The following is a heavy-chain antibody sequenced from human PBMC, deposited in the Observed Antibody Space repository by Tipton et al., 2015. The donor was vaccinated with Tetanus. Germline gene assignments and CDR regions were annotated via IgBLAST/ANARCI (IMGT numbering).Heavy chain of an antibody. V-gene: IGHV3-7*04. CDR2: IKQDGGEK. J-gene: IGHJ3*02. Sequence: SLRLSCAASGFTFNTYWMTWVRQVPGKGLEWVANIKQDGGEKYCVDSVKGRFTISRDNARNSLYLQMNSLRAEDTAVYYCAKEIYVGSGAAFDIWGQGTVVTVSS. D-gene: IGHD5/OR15-5a*01. CDR1: GFTFNTYW. CDR3: AKEIYVGSGAAFDI.